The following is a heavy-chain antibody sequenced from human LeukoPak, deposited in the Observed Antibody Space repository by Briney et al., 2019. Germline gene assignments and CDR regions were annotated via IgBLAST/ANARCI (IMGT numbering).Heavy chain of an antibody. V-gene: IGHV3-9*01. J-gene: IGHJ3*02. Sequence: HSGRSLRLSCAASGFTFSSYAMHWVRQAPGKGLEWVSGISWNSGSIGYADSVKGRFTISRDNAKNSLYLQMNSLRAEDTAVYYCARDYLDYYDSSGYLDAFDIWGQGTMVTVSS. CDR2: ISWNSGSI. D-gene: IGHD3-22*01. CDR1: GFTFSSYA. CDR3: ARDYLDYYDSSGYLDAFDI.